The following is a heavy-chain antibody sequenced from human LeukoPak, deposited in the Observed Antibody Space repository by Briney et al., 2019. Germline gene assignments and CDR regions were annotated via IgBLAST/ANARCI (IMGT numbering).Heavy chain of an antibody. Sequence: ASVKVSCKASGYTFTGYYMHWVRQAPGQGLEWMGWINPNIGGTNYAQKFQGRVTMTEDTSTDTAYMELSSLRSEDTAVYYCVTSTYSGYDAYDYWGQGTLVTVSS. D-gene: IGHD5-12*01. V-gene: IGHV1-2*02. CDR2: INPNIGGT. CDR3: VTSTYSGYDAYDY. CDR1: GYTFTGYY. J-gene: IGHJ4*02.